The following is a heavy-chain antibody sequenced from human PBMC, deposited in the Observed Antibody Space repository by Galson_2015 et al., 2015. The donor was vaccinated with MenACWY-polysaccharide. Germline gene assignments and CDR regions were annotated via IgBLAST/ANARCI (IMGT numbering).Heavy chain of an antibody. D-gene: IGHD2-15*01. V-gene: IGHV1-8*01. J-gene: IGHJ4*02. Sequence: QSGAEVKKPGASVKVSCKASGYTFTSRDINWVRQAAGQGLEWMGWTTASSGNAVYAQKFQDRVTLTRDTSTSTVNMELSSLRSEDTGVYYCATGAGVVGDSWGQGTLVTVSS. CDR1: GYTFTSRD. CDR2: TTASSGNA. CDR3: ATGAGVVGDS.